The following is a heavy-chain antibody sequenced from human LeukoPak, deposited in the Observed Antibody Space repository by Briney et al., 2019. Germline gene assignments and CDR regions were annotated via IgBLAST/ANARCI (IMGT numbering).Heavy chain of an antibody. CDR1: GFTFSSYW. CDR3: AKDRITMVRGVGGTFDY. CDR2: INSDGSST. D-gene: IGHD3-10*01. J-gene: IGHJ4*02. V-gene: IGHV3-74*01. Sequence: PGGSLRLSCAASGFTFSSYWMHWVRQAPGKGLVWVSRINSDGSSTSYADSVKGRFTISRDNSKNTLYLQMNSLRAEDTAVYYCAKDRITMVRGVGGTFDYWGQGTLATVSS.